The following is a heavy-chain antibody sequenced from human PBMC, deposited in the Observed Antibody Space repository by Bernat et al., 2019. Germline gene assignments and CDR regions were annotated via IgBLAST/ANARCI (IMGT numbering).Heavy chain of an antibody. D-gene: IGHD3-3*01. CDR3: ARAGVGAICGMDV. Sequence: QVQLVESGGGVVQPGRSLRLSCAASGFTFSSYGMHWVRQAPGKGLEWVAVIWYDGSNKYYADSVKGRFTISRDNSKNTLYLQMNSLRAEDTAVYYCARAGVGAICGMDVWGQGTTVTVSS. J-gene: IGHJ6*02. CDR2: IWYDGSNK. CDR1: GFTFSSYG. V-gene: IGHV3-33*01.